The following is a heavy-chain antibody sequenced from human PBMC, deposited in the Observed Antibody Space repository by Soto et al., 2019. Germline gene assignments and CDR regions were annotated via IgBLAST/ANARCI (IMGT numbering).Heavy chain of an antibody. D-gene: IGHD6-6*01. Sequence: QLQLQESGPGLVQPAETLSLTCTVSGGSISSSTYYWDWIRQPPGKGLEWIGAMYYTGNKNYNPSLESRVTMSVDTSENQFSLKLSSVTPTDTAVYYCARRSSSSLGSLFDPWGRGILVTVSS. CDR3: ARRSSSSLGSLFDP. CDR1: GGSISSSTYY. V-gene: IGHV4-39*01. J-gene: IGHJ5*02. CDR2: MYYTGNK.